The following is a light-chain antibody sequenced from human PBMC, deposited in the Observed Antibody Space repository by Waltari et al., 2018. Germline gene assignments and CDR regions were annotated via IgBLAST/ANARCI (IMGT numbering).Light chain of an antibody. J-gene: IGKJ1*01. CDR2: AAS. CDR1: QSISSY. CDR3: QQSYSTPPWT. Sequence: DIQMTQSPSSLSASVGDSVTITCRVSQSISSYLNWYQQKPGKAPKLLIYAASSLQSGVPSRFSGSGSGTDFTLTISSLQPEDFATYYCQQSYSTPPWTFGQGTKVEIK. V-gene: IGKV1-39*01.